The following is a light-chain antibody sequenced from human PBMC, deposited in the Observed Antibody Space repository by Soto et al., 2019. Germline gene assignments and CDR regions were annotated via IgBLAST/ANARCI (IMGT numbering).Light chain of an antibody. CDR3: QQYNNGPPWT. CDR1: QSISST. V-gene: IGKV3-15*01. J-gene: IGKJ1*01. CDR2: GAS. Sequence: EIVLTQSPDTLSLSPGERATLSCRASQSISSTHLVWYQQKPGQAPSLLIYGASTRAFGLPARFTGSGSGTEFTLTITSLQSEDIAVYHCQQYNNGPPWTFGQGTRVEVK.